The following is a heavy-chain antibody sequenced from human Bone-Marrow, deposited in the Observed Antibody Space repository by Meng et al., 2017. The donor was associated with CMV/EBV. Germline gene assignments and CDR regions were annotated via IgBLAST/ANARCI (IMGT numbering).Heavy chain of an antibody. J-gene: IGHJ6*02. V-gene: IGHV1-18*01. CDR3: ARAWSGRNLYYYYGMDV. CDR2: IYAYNGNT. Sequence: ASVKVSCKASGYTFANYGITWVRQAPGQGLEWMGWIYAYNGNTNYALNLQERVTMTTDSSTSTAYMELASLIPDDTAVYYCARAWSGRNLYYYYGMDVWGQGTTVTVSS. D-gene: IGHD1-14*01. CDR1: GYTFANYG.